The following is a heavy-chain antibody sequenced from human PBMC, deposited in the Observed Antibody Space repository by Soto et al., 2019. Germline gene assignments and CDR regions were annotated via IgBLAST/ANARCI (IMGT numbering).Heavy chain of an antibody. CDR2: IWYDGSNK. CDR1: GFTFSSYG. D-gene: IGHD4-17*01. J-gene: IGHJ6*02. Sequence: GGSLRLSCAASGFTFSSYGMHWVRQAPGKGLEWVAVIWYDGSNKYYADSVKGRFTISRDNSKNTLYLQMNSLRAEDTAVYYCARDIVPRTTVTTDYYYYYGMDVWGQGTTVTVSS. V-gene: IGHV3-33*01. CDR3: ARDIVPRTTVTTDYYYYYGMDV.